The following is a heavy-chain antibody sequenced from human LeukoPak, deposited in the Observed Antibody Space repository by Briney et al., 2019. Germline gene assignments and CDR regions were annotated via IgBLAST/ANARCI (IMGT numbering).Heavy chain of an antibody. D-gene: IGHD3-10*01. V-gene: IGHV3-53*01. CDR3: ARLSNYYGSGSNDY. Sequence: GGSLRLSFAASGFTVSSNYMSSVRQAPGKGLEWVSVIYSGGSTYYADSVKGRFTISRDNSKNTLYLQMNSLRAEDTAVYYCARLSNYYGSGSNDYWGQGTLVTVSS. J-gene: IGHJ4*02. CDR1: GFTVSSNY. CDR2: IYSGGST.